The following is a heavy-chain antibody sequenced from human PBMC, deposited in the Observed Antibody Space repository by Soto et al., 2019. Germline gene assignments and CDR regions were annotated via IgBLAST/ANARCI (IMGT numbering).Heavy chain of an antibody. J-gene: IGHJ4*02. D-gene: IGHD3-22*01. CDR3: AKNFFYCYDSTGDQFDF. CDR1: GFTFSTYA. CDR2: IRDSDGTT. V-gene: IGHV3-23*01. Sequence: GGSLRLSCAASGFTFSTYAMTWVRQAPGKGLEWVSGIRDSDGTTYYADSVKGRFIISRDISENTVYLQMNSLRAEDTAVYYCAKNFFYCYDSTGDQFDFWAQRSSVPVSA.